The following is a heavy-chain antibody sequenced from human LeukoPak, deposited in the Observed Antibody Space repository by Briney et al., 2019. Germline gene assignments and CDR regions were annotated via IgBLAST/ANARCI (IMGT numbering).Heavy chain of an antibody. J-gene: IGHJ6*02. CDR2: IYHSGST. V-gene: IGHV4-4*02. CDR3: ARKLQGDYYYYYGMDV. D-gene: IGHD4-11*01. CDR1: GGSISSSNW. Sequence: SGTLSLTCAVSGGSISSSNWWSWVRQPPGKGLEWIGEIYHSGSTNYNPSLKSRVTISVDKSKNQFSLKLSSVTAADTAAYYCARKLQGDYYYYYGMDVWGQGTTVTVSS.